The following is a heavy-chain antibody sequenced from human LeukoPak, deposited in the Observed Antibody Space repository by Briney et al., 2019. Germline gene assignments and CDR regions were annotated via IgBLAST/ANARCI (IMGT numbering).Heavy chain of an antibody. D-gene: IGHD5-24*01. Sequence: GVSLRLSCAASGFTFSSYWMHWVRQAPGKGVVWVSRISTDGSCTSYADSVKGRFTISRDNAKNTPYVQMNSLRADDTAVYYCAREATGEFDYWGRGTLVTVSS. CDR3: AREATGEFDY. CDR1: GFTFSSYW. J-gene: IGHJ4*02. CDR2: ISTDGSCT. V-gene: IGHV3-74*01.